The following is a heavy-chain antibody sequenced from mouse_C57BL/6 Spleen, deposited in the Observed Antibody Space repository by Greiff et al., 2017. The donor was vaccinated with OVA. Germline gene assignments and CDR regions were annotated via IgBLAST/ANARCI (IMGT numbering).Heavy chain of an antibody. Sequence: DVKLVESGPGLVKPSQSLSLTCSVTGYSITSGYYWNWIRQFPGNKLEWMGYISYDGSNNYNPSLKNRISITRDTSKNQFFLKLNSVTTEDTATYYCAREGMVTFDYWGQGTTLTVSS. J-gene: IGHJ2*01. V-gene: IGHV3-6*01. D-gene: IGHD2-3*01. CDR1: GYSITSGYY. CDR2: ISYDGSN. CDR3: AREGMVTFDY.